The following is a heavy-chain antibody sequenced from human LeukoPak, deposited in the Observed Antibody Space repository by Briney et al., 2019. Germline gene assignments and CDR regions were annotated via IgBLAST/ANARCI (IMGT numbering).Heavy chain of an antibody. D-gene: IGHD1-26*01. CDR1: GGSISTYY. J-gene: IGHJ3*02. CDR3: ARGASGTLYDAFDI. V-gene: IGHV4-59*01. CDR2: IYYSGTT. Sequence: SETLSLTCTVSGGSISTYYWSWIRQPPGGGLEWIGSIYYSGTTNSNPSLKSRATISVDTSKNHLSLKVSSVTAADTAVYYCARGASGTLYDAFDIWGQGTMVTVSS.